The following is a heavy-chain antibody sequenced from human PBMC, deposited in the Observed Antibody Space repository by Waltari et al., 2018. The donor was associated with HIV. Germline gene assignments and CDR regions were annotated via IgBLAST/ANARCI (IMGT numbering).Heavy chain of an antibody. Sequence: QVQLVQSGAEVKKPGSSVKVSCKASGGTFSSYAISWVRQAPGQGLEWMGGIIPIFGTANYAQKFQGRVTITADKSTSTAYMELSSLRSEDTAVYYCARDGEPYYDSSGYAFDYWGQGTLVTVSS. CDR1: GGTFSSYA. CDR3: ARDGEPYYDSSGYAFDY. J-gene: IGHJ4*02. CDR2: IIPIFGTA. V-gene: IGHV1-69*06. D-gene: IGHD3-22*01.